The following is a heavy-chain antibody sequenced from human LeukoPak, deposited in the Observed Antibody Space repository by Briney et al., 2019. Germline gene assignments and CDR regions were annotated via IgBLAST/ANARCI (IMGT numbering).Heavy chain of an antibody. Sequence: SETLSLTCAVYGGSFSGYYWSWIRQPPGKGLEWIGETNHSGSTNYNPSLKSRVTISVDTSKNQFSLKLSSVTAADTAVYYCARGRGSSGTRFDYWGQGTLVTVSS. CDR3: ARGRGSSGTRFDY. V-gene: IGHV4-34*01. J-gene: IGHJ4*02. CDR2: TNHSGST. CDR1: GGSFSGYY. D-gene: IGHD6-19*01.